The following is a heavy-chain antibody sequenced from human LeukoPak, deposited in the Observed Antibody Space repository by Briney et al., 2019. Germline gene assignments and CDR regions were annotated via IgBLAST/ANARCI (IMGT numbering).Heavy chain of an antibody. CDR1: GYTFTNYG. Sequence: ASVKVSCKASGYTFTNYGISWVRQAPGQGLEWMGWISGYNGNTNYAQKVQGRVTMTRDTSTSTAYMELRSLRSDDTAVYYCARTLYIAAAPGGFDYWGQGTLVTVSS. V-gene: IGHV1-18*01. D-gene: IGHD6-13*01. CDR3: ARTLYIAAAPGGFDY. CDR2: ISGYNGNT. J-gene: IGHJ4*02.